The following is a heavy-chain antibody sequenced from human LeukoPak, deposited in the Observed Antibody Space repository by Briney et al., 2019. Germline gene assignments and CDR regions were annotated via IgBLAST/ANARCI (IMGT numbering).Heavy chain of an antibody. CDR2: IYSGGST. Sequence: GGSLRLSCAASGFTVSSNYMSWVRQAPGKGLEWVSVIYSGGSTYYADSVKGRFTISRDNSKNTLYLQMNSLRAEDTAVYYCASYVPGGSSSGAFDIWGQGTMVTVSS. V-gene: IGHV3-66*01. CDR1: GFTVSSNY. J-gene: IGHJ3*02. D-gene: IGHD3-16*01. CDR3: ASYVPGGSSSGAFDI.